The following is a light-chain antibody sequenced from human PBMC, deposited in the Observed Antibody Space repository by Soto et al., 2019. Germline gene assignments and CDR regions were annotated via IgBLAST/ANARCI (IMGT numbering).Light chain of an antibody. J-gene: IGKJ4*01. CDR1: QDITSF. CDR2: AAS. Sequence: DIQLTQSPSFLSASEGDRVTFTCRASQDITSFLAWYQQKPGKAPKLLIYAASTLQSGVPSRFSGSGFGTEFTLTINSLQPEAFATYYCQQLSGYPLTFGGGTTVEIK. V-gene: IGKV1-9*01. CDR3: QQLSGYPLT.